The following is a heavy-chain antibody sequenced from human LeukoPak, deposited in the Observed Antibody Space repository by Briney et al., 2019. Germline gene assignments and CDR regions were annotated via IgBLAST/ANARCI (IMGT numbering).Heavy chain of an antibody. J-gene: IGHJ4*02. Sequence: SETLSLTCTVSGDSISSGGYYWSWIRQHPGKGLEWIGYIYYSGSTFYNPSLRSRVAISGDTSKNQFSLKLNSVTGADTAVYYCAKAGIQLWLFDSWGQGTLVTVSS. CDR1: GDSISSGGYY. V-gene: IGHV4-31*03. CDR3: AKAGIQLWLFDS. D-gene: IGHD5-18*01. CDR2: IYYSGST.